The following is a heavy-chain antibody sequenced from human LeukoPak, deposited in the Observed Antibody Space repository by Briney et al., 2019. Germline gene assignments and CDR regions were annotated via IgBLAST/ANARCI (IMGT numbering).Heavy chain of an antibody. J-gene: IGHJ3*02. Sequence: GRSLRLSCAASGFTFSSYGMHWVRQAPGKGLEWVAVIWYDGSNKHYADSVKGRFTISRDNSKNTLYLQMNSLRAEDTAVYYCAAWNYYGSGSYIRSGAFDIWGQGTMVTVSS. CDR3: AAWNYYGSGSYIRSGAFDI. D-gene: IGHD3-10*01. CDR2: IWYDGSNK. V-gene: IGHV3-33*01. CDR1: GFTFSSYG.